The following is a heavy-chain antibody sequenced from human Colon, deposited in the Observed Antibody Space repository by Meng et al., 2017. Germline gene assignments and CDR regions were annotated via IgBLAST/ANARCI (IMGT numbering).Heavy chain of an antibody. J-gene: IGHJ4*02. CDR2: TYYRSKWYN. Sequence: VQLPPAGPVLGDPSPTLSLTCAIAGDSVSSNSAAWNWIRQSPSRGLEWLGRTYYRSKWYNDYAVSVKSRITINPDTSKNQFSLQLNSVTPEDTAVYYCARDLIVGATRCYFDYWGQGTLVTVSS. D-gene: IGHD1-26*01. V-gene: IGHV6-1*01. CDR1: GDSVSSNSAA. CDR3: ARDLIVGATRCYFDY.